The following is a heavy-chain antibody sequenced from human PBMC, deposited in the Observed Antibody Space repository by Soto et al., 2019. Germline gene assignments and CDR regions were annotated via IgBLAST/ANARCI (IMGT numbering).Heavy chain of an antibody. CDR3: ARGEFWFGKLLNNWFDP. Sequence: ASVKVSCKASGYTFTSYDINWVRQATGQGLEWMGWMNPNSGNTGYAQKFQGRITMTRNTSISTAYMELSSLRSEDTAVYYCARGEFWFGKLLNNWFDPWGQGTRVTVSS. J-gene: IGHJ5*02. CDR2: MNPNSGNT. V-gene: IGHV1-8*01. CDR1: GYTFTSYD. D-gene: IGHD3-10*01.